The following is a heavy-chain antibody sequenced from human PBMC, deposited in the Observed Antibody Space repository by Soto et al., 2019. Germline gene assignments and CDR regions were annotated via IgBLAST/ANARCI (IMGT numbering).Heavy chain of an antibody. D-gene: IGHD6-25*01. J-gene: IGHJ6*02. V-gene: IGHV1-46*01. Sequence: ASVKVSCKASGYTFTSYYMHWVRQAPGQGLEWMGIINPSGGSTSYAQKFQGRVTMTTDTSTSTAYMELRSLRSDDTAVYYCARDFTSRLPFDYYYYGMDVWGQGTTVTVSS. CDR2: INPSGGST. CDR3: ARDFTSRLPFDYYYYGMDV. CDR1: GYTFTSYY.